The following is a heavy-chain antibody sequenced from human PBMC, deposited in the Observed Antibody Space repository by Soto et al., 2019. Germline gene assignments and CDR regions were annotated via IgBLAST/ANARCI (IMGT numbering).Heavy chain of an antibody. Sequence: QVQLQESGPGLVKPSQTLSLTCTVSGGSISSGGYYWSWIRQHPGKGLEWIGYIYYSGSTYYNPSLKSRVTISVDTSKNQLSLKLSSVTAADTAVYYCARVGPPIVVVVAAADAFDIWGQGTMVTVSS. V-gene: IGHV4-31*03. J-gene: IGHJ3*02. CDR3: ARVGPPIVVVVAAADAFDI. CDR2: IYYSGST. CDR1: GGSISSGGYY. D-gene: IGHD2-15*01.